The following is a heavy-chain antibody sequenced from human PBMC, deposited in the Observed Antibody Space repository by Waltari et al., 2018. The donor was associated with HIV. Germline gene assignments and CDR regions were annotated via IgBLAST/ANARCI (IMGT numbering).Heavy chain of an antibody. CDR2: ILHDGGT. Sequence: QVQLQESGPGLVKPSETLSLTCTVSGGSIKSLFWSWIRQAPGKQLQWIGHILHDGGTTSYPSPKILVPMSLDTSKNHFSLSLISVTAADTAIYYCAGGHNFGSKFDYWGQGLLFTVSS. CDR1: GGSIKSLF. CDR3: AGGHNFGSKFDY. D-gene: IGHD5-18*01. V-gene: IGHV4-59*11. J-gene: IGHJ4*02.